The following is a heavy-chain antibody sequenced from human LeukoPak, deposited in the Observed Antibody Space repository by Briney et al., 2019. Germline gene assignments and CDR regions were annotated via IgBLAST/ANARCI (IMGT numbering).Heavy chain of an antibody. CDR1: GGSFSGYY. CDR2: INHSGST. Sequence: SETLSLTCAVYGGSFSGYYWSWTRQPPGKGLEWIGEINHSGSTNYNPSLKSRVTISVDTSKNQFSLKLSSVTAADTAVYYCARGPYGDWGQGTLVTVSS. J-gene: IGHJ4*02. D-gene: IGHD4-17*01. V-gene: IGHV4-34*01. CDR3: ARGPYGD.